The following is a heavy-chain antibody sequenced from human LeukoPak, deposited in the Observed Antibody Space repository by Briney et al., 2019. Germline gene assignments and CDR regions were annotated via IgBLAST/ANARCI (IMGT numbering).Heavy chain of an antibody. CDR1: GGSFSGYY. CDR3: ARLPRDDFWSNFFDY. CDR2: INHSGST. Sequence: SETLSLTCAVYGGSFSGYYWSWIRQPPGKGLEWIGEINHSGSTNYNPSLKSRVTISVDTSKNQFSLKLSSVTAADTAVYYCARLPRDDFWSNFFDYWGQGTLVTVSS. J-gene: IGHJ4*02. D-gene: IGHD3-3*01. V-gene: IGHV4-34*01.